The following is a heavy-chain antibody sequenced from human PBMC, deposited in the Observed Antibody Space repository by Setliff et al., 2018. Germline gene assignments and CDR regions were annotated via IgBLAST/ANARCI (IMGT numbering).Heavy chain of an antibody. CDR2: INQSGST. V-gene: IGHV4-34*01. CDR3: AIFIVGLDAFDT. J-gene: IGHJ3*02. CDR1: GGSFSAYY. Sequence: SETLSLTCAVYGGSFSAYYWRWIRQAPGKGLEWIGEINQSGSTNYNPSLKSRVTMSVDASKKQFSLKLSSVTAADTAVYYCAIFIVGLDAFDTWGQGTMVTVSS. D-gene: IGHD1-26*01.